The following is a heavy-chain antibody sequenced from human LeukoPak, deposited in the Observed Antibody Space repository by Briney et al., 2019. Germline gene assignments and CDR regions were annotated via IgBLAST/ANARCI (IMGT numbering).Heavy chain of an antibody. V-gene: IGHV3-7*01. CDR3: ATEGDYDSSGYYSDFDY. CDR1: GFTFSSYW. CDR2: IKQDGSEK. Sequence: GGSLRLSCAASGFTFSSYWMSWVRQAPGKGLEWVANIKQDGSEKYYVDSVKGRFTISRDNAKNSLYLQMNSLRAEDMAVYYCATEGDYDSSGYYSDFDYWGQGTLVTVSS. D-gene: IGHD3-22*01. J-gene: IGHJ4*02.